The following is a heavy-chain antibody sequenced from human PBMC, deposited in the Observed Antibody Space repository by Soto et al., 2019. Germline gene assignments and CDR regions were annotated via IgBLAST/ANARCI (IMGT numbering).Heavy chain of an antibody. CDR2: ISGSGGST. CDR3: AKDRLPYIVVVVTAVGV. Sequence: PGGSLRLSCAASGFTFSSYAMSWVRQAPGKGLEWVSAISGSGGSTYYADSVKGRFTISRDNSKNTLYLQMNSLRAEDTAVYYCAKDRLPYIVVVVTAVGVWGKGTTVTVSS. V-gene: IGHV3-23*01. J-gene: IGHJ6*04. CDR1: GFTFSSYA. D-gene: IGHD2-15*01.